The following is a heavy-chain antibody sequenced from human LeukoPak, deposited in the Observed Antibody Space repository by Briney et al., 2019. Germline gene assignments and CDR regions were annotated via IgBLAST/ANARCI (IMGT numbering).Heavy chain of an antibody. V-gene: IGHV3-11*01. Sequence: GGSLRLSCEGSGFTFGNHYMSWIRQASGKRLEWVSYIHSGGGDIYYADSVKGRFTISRDNAKNSLYLQMNSLRAEDTAVYYCARGHFGLDVWGQGTTVTVSS. CDR3: ARGHFGLDV. CDR1: GFTFGNHY. CDR2: IHSGGGDI. J-gene: IGHJ6*02.